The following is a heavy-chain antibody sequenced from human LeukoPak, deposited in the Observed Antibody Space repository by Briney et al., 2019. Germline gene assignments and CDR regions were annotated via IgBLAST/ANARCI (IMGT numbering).Heavy chain of an antibody. D-gene: IGHD1-20*01. J-gene: IGHJ3*01. CDR2: INTDTGNP. CDR3: ARAGLTGSKVAFDV. CDR1: GYTFTDYP. Sequence: ASVKVSCKASGYTFTDYPMNWVRQALGQGLEWMGWINTDTGNPTYAQGFTGHYVFSLDTSVSTAYLQIISLKAEDTAVYYCARAGLTGSKVAFDVWGQGTMVTVSS. V-gene: IGHV7-4-1*02.